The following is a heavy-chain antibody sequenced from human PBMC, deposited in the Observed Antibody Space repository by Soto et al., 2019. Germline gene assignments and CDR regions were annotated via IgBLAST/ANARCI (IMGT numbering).Heavy chain of an antibody. D-gene: IGHD2-15*01. Sequence: QLQESGPGLVKTSETLSLTCSVSGGSISGDGSYWAWIRQYPGKGLERIGYIYYSGTTYYNPSLRSRASISVDTSKSQFSLRLDSVNAADTAIYYCARETKTYCSGGSCNWFDPWGQGILVAVSS. CDR2: IYYSGTT. CDR3: ARETKTYCSGGSCNWFDP. CDR1: GGSISGDGSY. V-gene: IGHV4-31*03. J-gene: IGHJ5*02.